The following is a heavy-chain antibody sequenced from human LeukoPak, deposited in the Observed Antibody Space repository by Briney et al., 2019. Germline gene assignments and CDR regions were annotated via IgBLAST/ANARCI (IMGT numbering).Heavy chain of an antibody. V-gene: IGHV3-9*01. CDR1: GFTFDDYA. CDR3: AKDNSWNLKEFDY. J-gene: IGHJ4*02. D-gene: IGHD1-1*01. Sequence: GGSLRLSCAASGFTFDDYAMHWVRHAPGKGLEWVSGISWNSGSIGYADSVKGRFTISRDNAKNSLYLQMNSLRAEDTALYYCAKDNSWNLKEFDYWGQGTLVTVSS. CDR2: ISWNSGSI.